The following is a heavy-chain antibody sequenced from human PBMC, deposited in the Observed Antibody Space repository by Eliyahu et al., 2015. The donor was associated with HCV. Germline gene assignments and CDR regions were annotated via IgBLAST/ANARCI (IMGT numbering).Heavy chain of an antibody. CDR1: GGSISRSSYY. D-gene: IGHD1-1*01. V-gene: IGHV4-39*01. CDR2: IYYNGVT. CDR3: ARHFWTPNLFEY. Sequence: QLQLQESGPGLVKPSETLSLTCTVSGGSISRSSYYWGWIRQPPGKGLEWIGSIYYNGVTDYNPSLESRVTISVDTSKNQVSPKLSSVTPADTAVYYCARHFWTPNLFEYWGQGTLVTVSS. J-gene: IGHJ4*02.